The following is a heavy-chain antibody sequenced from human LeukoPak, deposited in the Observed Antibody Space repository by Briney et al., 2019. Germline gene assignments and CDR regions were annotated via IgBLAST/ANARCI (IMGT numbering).Heavy chain of an antibody. CDR3: ARSNLNDY. CDR1: GFTFSTYS. Sequence: GGSLRLSCAASGFTFSTYSMDWGRQALGEGLVCVSAITSSISNIYYADSVKGRFTISRDNAKNSLYLQMNSLRAEDTAVYYCARSNLNDYWGQGTLVTVSS. D-gene: IGHD2/OR15-2a*01. J-gene: IGHJ4*02. V-gene: IGHV3-21*01. CDR2: ITSSISNI.